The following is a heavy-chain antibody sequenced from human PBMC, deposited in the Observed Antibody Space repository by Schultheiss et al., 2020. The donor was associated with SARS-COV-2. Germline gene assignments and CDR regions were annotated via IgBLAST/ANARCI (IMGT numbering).Heavy chain of an antibody. V-gene: IGHV3-23*01. CDR2: ISGSGGST. Sequence: GGSLRLSCAASGFTFSSYAMSWVRQAPGKGLEWVSAISGSGGSTYYADSVKGRFTISRDNSKNTLYLQMNSLRAEDTAVYYCARDSSTNYYYGMDVWGQGTTVTVSS. CDR1: GFTFSSYA. CDR3: ARDSSTNYYYGMDV. J-gene: IGHJ6*02. D-gene: IGHD2-2*01.